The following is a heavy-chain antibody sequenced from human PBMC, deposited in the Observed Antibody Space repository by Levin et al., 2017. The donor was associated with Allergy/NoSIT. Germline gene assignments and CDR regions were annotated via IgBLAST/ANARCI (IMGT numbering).Heavy chain of an antibody. CDR3: ARVRIKGTDV. CDR1: GGSFSGYY. D-gene: IGHD3-10*01. J-gene: IGHJ6*04. Sequence: PSETLSLTCAVYGGSFSGYYWSWIRQPPGKGLEWIGEINHSGSTNYNPSLKSRVTISVDTSKNQFSLKLSSVTAADTAVYYCARVRIKGTDVWGKGTTVTVSS. V-gene: IGHV4-34*01. CDR2: INHSGST.